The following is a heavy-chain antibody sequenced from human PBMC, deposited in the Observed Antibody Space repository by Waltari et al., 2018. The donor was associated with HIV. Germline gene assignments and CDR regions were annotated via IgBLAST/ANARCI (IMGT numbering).Heavy chain of an antibody. V-gene: IGHV4-34*02. CDR1: RASFNDHS. J-gene: IGHJ5*02. D-gene: IGHD3-3*01. Sequence: QVQLQQWGTGLLKPSGTLSLTCAVYRASFNDHSLTWLRQAPGQGLQWLGEINPSGTAVYTKSLQGRLTISRDASKNQFSLNLKSVTAADTAVYFCARTTLQWSVTSSDFWTGHPDHYSTLDAWGQGTTVFVSS. CDR2: INPSGTA. CDR3: ARTTLQWSVTSSDFWTGHPDHYSTLDA.